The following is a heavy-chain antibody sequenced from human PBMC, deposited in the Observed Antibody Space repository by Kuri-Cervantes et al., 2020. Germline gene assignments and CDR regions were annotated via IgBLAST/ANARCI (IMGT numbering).Heavy chain of an antibody. J-gene: IGHJ4*02. CDR3: AIQLWFGELRIDY. Sequence: GGSLRLSCAASGFTVSSNYMSWVRQAPGKGLEWVSVICSGGSTYYADSVKGRFTISRDNSKNTPYLQMNSLRAEDTAVYYCAIQLWFGELRIDYWGQGTLVTVSS. CDR1: GFTVSSNY. CDR2: ICSGGST. V-gene: IGHV3-66*02. D-gene: IGHD3-10*01.